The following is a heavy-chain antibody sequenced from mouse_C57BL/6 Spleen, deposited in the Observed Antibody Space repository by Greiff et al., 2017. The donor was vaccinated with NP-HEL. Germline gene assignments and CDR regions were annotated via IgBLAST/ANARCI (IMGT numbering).Heavy chain of an antibody. CDR1: GYTFTSYW. CDR3: ARVSSGYWFAY. D-gene: IGHD3-2*02. CDR2: IDPSDSET. J-gene: IGHJ3*01. V-gene: IGHV1-52*01. Sequence: VQLQQPGAELVRPGSSVKLSCKASGYTFTSYWMHWVKQRPIQGLEWIGNIDPSDSETHYNQKFKDKATLTVDKSSSTAYMQLSSLTSEDSAVYYCARVSSGYWFAYWGQGTLVTVSA.